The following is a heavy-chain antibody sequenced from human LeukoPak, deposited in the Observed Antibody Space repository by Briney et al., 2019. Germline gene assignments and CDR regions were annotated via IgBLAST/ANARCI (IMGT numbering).Heavy chain of an antibody. D-gene: IGHD6-6*01. Sequence: PSETLSLTCTVSGGSISSGDYYWSWIRQPPGKGLEWIAYIYYSGSTYYNPSLKSRVVISVDTSKNQFSLKLSSVTAADTAVYYCAGFAYSNSSPYYFDYWGQGTLVTVSS. V-gene: IGHV4-30-4*08. CDR1: GGSISSGDYY. J-gene: IGHJ4*02. CDR3: AGFAYSNSSPYYFDY. CDR2: IYYSGST.